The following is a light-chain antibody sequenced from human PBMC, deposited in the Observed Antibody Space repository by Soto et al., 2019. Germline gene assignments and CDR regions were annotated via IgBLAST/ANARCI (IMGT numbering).Light chain of an antibody. CDR1: QRISSN. Sequence: EVVMTQSPATLSVSPGERATLSCRASQRISSNLAWYQQRPGQAPRLLIYGASTRAPGIPARFSGSGSETEFTLTISSLQSEDFAVYYCQQYNSWPRSFGQGTKLEIK. CDR3: QQYNSWPRS. J-gene: IGKJ2*01. CDR2: GAS. V-gene: IGKV3-15*01.